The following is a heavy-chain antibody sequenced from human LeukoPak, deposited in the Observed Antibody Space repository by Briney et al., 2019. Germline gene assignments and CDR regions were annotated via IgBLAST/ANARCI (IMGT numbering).Heavy chain of an antibody. D-gene: IGHD3-3*01. V-gene: IGHV3-23*01. Sequence: GGSLRLSCEGSGFIFSSYAMTWVRQAPGRGLQWVSSISGSGESTYYADSMKGRFTISRDNSKNTLSLQMNSLRAEDTAVYFCAKGWEFRVVIPAAVSWGQGTLVTVSS. CDR2: ISGSGEST. J-gene: IGHJ5*02. CDR3: AKGWEFRVVIPAAVS. CDR1: GFIFSSYA.